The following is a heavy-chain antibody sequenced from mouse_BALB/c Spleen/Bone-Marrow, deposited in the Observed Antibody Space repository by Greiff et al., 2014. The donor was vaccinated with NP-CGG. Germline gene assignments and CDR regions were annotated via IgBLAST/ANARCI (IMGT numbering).Heavy chain of an antibody. CDR3: ASNVYGYYIDY. D-gene: IGHD2-2*01. Sequence: VQLQQSGAELVKPGASVKLSCTASGFNIKDTYIHWVEQRPEQGLEWIGRIDPANDNTKYDPKFQGKATITADTSSSTAYLQLSSLTSEDTAVYYCASNVYGYYIDYWGQGTTLTVSS. CDR1: GFNIKDTY. J-gene: IGHJ2*01. CDR2: IDPANDNT. V-gene: IGHV14-3*02.